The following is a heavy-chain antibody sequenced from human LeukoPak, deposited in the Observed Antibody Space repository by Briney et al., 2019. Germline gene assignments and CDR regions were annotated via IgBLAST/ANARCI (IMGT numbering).Heavy chain of an antibody. J-gene: IGHJ4*02. D-gene: IGHD2-2*01. CDR3: TRDGCSSTSCFFDY. CDR1: GYTFTSYG. Sequence: VASVKLSCKSSGYTFTSYGISCVRQAPGQGLECMGWISSYNGNTNYAQKLQGRVTMTTDTSTSTAYMELRSLRSDDTAVYYCTRDGCSSTSCFFDYWGQGTLVTVST. V-gene: IGHV1-18*01. CDR2: ISSYNGNT.